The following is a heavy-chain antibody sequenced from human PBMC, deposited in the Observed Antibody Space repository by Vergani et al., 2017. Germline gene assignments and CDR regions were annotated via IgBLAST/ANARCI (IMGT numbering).Heavy chain of an antibody. CDR2: IDEYGNRA. CDR3: VRTEYCTGIACNTRFDS. CDR1: GFSFNTYW. Sequence: EAQLVESGGGSVQSGGSLRLSCVASGFSFNTYWMHWVRQVPGKGLMWVARIDEYGNRATYGDFETGRFTISRDNAKNTVFLQMNNLRADDAGVYYCVRTEYCTGIACNTRFDSWGQGALVTVSS. V-gene: IGHV3-74*03. D-gene: IGHD2-8*02. J-gene: IGHJ5*01.